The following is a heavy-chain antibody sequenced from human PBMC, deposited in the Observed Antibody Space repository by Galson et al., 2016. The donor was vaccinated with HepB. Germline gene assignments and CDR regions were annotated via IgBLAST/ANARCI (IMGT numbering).Heavy chain of an antibody. CDR3: AKWSDAAATY. D-gene: IGHD6-13*01. J-gene: IGHJ4*02. Sequence: SLRLSCAVTGFTFSTYAMSWVRQAPGKRLEWVSAISGSGDTTYYADSVKGRFSISRDNSKNTLYLQMSSLTAEDTAVYYCAKWSDAAATYWGQGALVTVSS. V-gene: IGHV3-23*01. CDR1: GFTFSTYA. CDR2: ISGSGDTT.